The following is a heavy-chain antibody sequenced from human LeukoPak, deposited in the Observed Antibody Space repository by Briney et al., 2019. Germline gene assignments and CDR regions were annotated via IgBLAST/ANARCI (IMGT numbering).Heavy chain of an antibody. J-gene: IGHJ4*02. CDR2: IRYDGNTI. CDR3: AKDMLEYGDRLGSYRISWPFY. Sequence: GGSLRLSCAASGFTFSNYDMHWVRQAPGKGLEWVAFIRYDGNTIYHVDSVMGRFTISRDDSKNTLYLQMNSLRVEDTAIYCCAKDMLEYGDRLGSYRISWPFYWGQGTLVSVSS. D-gene: IGHD2-8*01. CDR1: GFTFSNYD. V-gene: IGHV3-30*02.